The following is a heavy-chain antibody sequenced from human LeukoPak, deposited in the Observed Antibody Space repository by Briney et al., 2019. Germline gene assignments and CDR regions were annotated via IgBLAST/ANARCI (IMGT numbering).Heavy chain of an antibody. D-gene: IGHD3-10*01. Sequence: SETLSLTCTVSGGSISSGSYYWSWIRQPAGKGLEWIGRIYTSGSTNYNPSLKSRVTISVDTSKNQFSLKLSSVTAADTAVYYCARALRGLPHFDYWGQGTLVTVSS. CDR2: IYTSGST. CDR3: ARALRGLPHFDY. J-gene: IGHJ4*02. V-gene: IGHV4-61*02. CDR1: GGSISSGSYY.